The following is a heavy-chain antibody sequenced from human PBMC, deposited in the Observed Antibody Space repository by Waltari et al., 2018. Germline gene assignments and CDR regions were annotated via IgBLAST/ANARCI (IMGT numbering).Heavy chain of an antibody. V-gene: IGHV3-30-3*01. CDR1: GFTFSSYA. CDR2: ISYDGSNK. Sequence: QVQLVESGGGVVQPGRSLRLSCAASGFTFSSYAMHWVRQAPGKGLEWVAVISYDGSNKYYADSVKGRFTISRDNSKNTLYLQMNSLRAEDTAVYYCARVEESGYHTDYWGQGTLVTVSS. D-gene: IGHD3-3*01. J-gene: IGHJ4*02. CDR3: ARVEESGYHTDY.